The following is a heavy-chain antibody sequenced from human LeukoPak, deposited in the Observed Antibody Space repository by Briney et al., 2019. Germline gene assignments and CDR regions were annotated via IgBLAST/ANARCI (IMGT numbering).Heavy chain of an antibody. V-gene: IGHV3-23*01. CDR3: AKDGLQYYFDC. Sequence: GGSLRLSCAASGFTFSSFAMSWVRQAPGKGLEWVSLISGSGGSTYYADSVKGRFTISRDNSENTLYLQMNSLRAEDTAVYYCAKDGLQYYFDCWGQGTLVTVSS. CDR1: GFTFSSFA. J-gene: IGHJ4*02. CDR2: ISGSGGST. D-gene: IGHD3/OR15-3a*01.